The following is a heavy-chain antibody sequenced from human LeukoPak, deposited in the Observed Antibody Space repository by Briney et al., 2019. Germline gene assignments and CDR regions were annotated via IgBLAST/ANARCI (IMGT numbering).Heavy chain of an antibody. CDR3: ARGVPYDSWSGPHYSDY. CDR1: RCTLSTYW. D-gene: IGHD3-3*01. CDR2: IKQDGSQE. J-gene: IGHJ4*02. Sequence: GGSLRLSCAASRCTLSTYWMSWVSQAPGKGLEWVAHIKQDGSQEYYVDSVKGRFTISRDSAKNSLYLQRNSLRAEDTAVYYCARGVPYDSWSGPHYSDYWGQGTLVTVSS. V-gene: IGHV3-7*01.